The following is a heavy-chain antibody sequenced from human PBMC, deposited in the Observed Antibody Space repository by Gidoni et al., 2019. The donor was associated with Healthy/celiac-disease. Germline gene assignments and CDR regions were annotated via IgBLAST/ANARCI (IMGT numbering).Heavy chain of an antibody. D-gene: IGHD5-12*01. V-gene: IGHV1-46*01. CDR3: ARDVVATTNVYYYYYGMDV. J-gene: IGHJ6*02. CDR2: INPSGGST. Sequence: QVQLVQSGAEVKKPGASVQVSCTASGYPFTSYYMHWVRQSPGQGLEWMGIINPSGGSTRYAQKFQGRVTMTRDTSTITVYMELSSLRSEDTAVYYCARDVVATTNVYYYYYGMDVWGQGTTVTVSS. CDR1: GYPFTSYY.